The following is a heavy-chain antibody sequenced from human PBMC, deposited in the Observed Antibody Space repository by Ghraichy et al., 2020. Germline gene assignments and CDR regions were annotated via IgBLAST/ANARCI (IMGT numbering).Heavy chain of an antibody. CDR2: ISYDGSNK. CDR1: GFTFSSYA. CDR3: ASDPAGGYGDYDEAFDI. Sequence: GGSLRLSCAASGFTFSSYAMHWVRQAPGKGLEWVAVISYDGSNKYYADSVKGRFTISRDNTKNTLYLQMNSLRAEDTAVYYCASDPAGGYGDYDEAFDIWGQGTMVTVSS. J-gene: IGHJ3*02. V-gene: IGHV3-30-3*01. D-gene: IGHD4-17*01.